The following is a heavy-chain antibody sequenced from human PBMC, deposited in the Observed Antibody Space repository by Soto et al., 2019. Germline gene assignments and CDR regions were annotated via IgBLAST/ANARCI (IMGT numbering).Heavy chain of an antibody. J-gene: IGHJ5*02. CDR2: IYYSGST. Sequence: SETLSLTCTVSGVPISRYYWSWVRQPPGKGLEWIGYIYYSGSTNYNPSLKSRVTISVDTSKNQFSLKLSSVTAADTAVYYCARDATPGYYYGSGSKYNWFDPWGQGTLVTVSS. CDR1: GVPISRYY. CDR3: ARDATPGYYYGSGSKYNWFDP. V-gene: IGHV4-59*01. D-gene: IGHD3-10*01.